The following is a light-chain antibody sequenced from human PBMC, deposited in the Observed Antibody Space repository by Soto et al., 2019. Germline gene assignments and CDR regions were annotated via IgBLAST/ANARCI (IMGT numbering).Light chain of an antibody. J-gene: IGKJ2*01. V-gene: IGKV1-5*03. CDR2: RAS. CDR1: QSISSW. CDR3: QQYNSDSA. Sequence: DIQRTQSPSTLSASVGDKVTITCRASQSISSWLAWYQQKPGKAPNLLIYRASSLESGVPSRFSGSGSGTDFTLTISSLQPDDFATYYCQQYNSDSAFGQGTKLEIK.